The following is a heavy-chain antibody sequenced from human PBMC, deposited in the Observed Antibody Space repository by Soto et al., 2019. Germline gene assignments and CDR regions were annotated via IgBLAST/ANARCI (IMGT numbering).Heavy chain of an antibody. CDR3: ASHRFGEFPFDY. Sequence: EVQLEQSGAEVKKPGESLRISCKGSGYSFTNYWITWVRQMPGKGLEWMGMIDPSDSYTTYSPSFQGHVTISADKSMSTAYLQWSSLGASDTAMYYCASHRFGEFPFDYWGQGTLVTVSS. J-gene: IGHJ4*02. V-gene: IGHV5-10-1*01. CDR2: IDPSDSYT. D-gene: IGHD3-16*01. CDR1: GYSFTNYW.